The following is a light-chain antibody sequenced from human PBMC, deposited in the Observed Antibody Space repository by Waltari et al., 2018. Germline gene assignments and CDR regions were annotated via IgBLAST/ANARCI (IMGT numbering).Light chain of an antibody. CDR2: YNN. Sequence: QSVLTQPPSASGTPAQRVTISCSGSRANIGSNTVNWYQQLPGTAPKVLIYYNNERPSGVPDRFSGSKSGTSASLAISGLQSEDEADYYCATWDDSLNGVVFGGGTKVTVL. CDR1: RANIGSNT. J-gene: IGLJ2*01. V-gene: IGLV1-44*01. CDR3: ATWDDSLNGVV.